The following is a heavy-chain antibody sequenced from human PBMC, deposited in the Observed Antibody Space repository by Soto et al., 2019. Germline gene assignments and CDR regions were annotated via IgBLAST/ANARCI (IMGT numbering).Heavy chain of an antibody. V-gene: IGHV3-7*03. CDR2: IPQDGVDG. D-gene: IGHD2-21*02. Sequence: GGSLRLSCEVSGFTFSMYSMSWVRQTPGKGLEWVAKIPQDGVDGHYADSVKGRFAISRDNGKNSLYLQMNNLRAEDTAVYYCARDHLILPAHDFFYGSDVWGRGATVTVSS. CDR1: GFTFSMYS. CDR3: ARDHLILPAHDFFYGSDV. J-gene: IGHJ6*02.